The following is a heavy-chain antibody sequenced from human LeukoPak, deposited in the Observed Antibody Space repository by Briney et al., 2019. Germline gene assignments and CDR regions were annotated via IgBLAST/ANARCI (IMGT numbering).Heavy chain of an antibody. Sequence: SETLSLTCTVFGGSISSGGYYWRWLRQHPGKGLEWIGYIYYSGSTYYNPSLKSRVTISVDTSKNQFSLKLSSVTAADTAVYYCARVEYCSSTSCYTDNWFDPWGQGTLVTVSS. CDR1: GGSISSGGYY. V-gene: IGHV4-31*03. J-gene: IGHJ5*02. CDR2: IYYSGST. CDR3: ARVEYCSSTSCYTDNWFDP. D-gene: IGHD2-2*02.